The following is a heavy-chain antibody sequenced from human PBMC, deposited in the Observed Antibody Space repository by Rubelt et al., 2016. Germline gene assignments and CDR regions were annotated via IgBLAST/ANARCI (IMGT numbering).Heavy chain of an antibody. CDR1: GFTFSDYP. J-gene: IGHJ4*02. CDR3: GKGSGRTSGQIY. Sequence: EVRLLESGGGLVQPGGSLRLSCVASGFTFSDYPMAWVRQAPGKGLEWVSGISRSGDTIYYADSVKGRPTMSRDNSKHKSYLQRDRLTGEATAVYCCGKGSGRTSGQIYWGQGTLVTVSS. V-gene: IGHV3-23*01. CDR2: ISRSGDTI. D-gene: IGHD3-3*01.